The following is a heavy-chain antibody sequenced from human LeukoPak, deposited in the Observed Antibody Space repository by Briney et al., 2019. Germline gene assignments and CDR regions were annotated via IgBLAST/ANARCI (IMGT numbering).Heavy chain of an antibody. CDR2: IYHSGST. V-gene: IGHV4-38-2*02. CDR1: GYSISSGYY. D-gene: IGHD7-27*01. CDR3: ARTGGDYYYYMDV. J-gene: IGHJ6*03. Sequence: PSETLSLTCTVSGYSISSGYYWGWIRQPPGKGLEWIGSIYHSGSTNYNPSLKSRVTISVDTSKNQFSLKLSSVTAADTAVYYCARTGGDYYYYMDVWGKGTTVTVSS.